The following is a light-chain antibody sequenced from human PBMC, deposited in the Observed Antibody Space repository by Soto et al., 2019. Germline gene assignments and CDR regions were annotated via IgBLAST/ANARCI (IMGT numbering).Light chain of an antibody. CDR2: GNS. CDR1: SSNIGAGYD. V-gene: IGLV1-40*01. J-gene: IGLJ2*01. CDR3: QSYDSSLSGVV. Sequence: QSVLTQPPSVSGAPGQRVTISCTGSSSNIGAGYDVNWYQQLPGTAPKLLIYGNSNRPSGVPDRFSGSKSGTSASLAITGIQAEDEADYYCQSYDSSLSGVVFGGGTKLTVL.